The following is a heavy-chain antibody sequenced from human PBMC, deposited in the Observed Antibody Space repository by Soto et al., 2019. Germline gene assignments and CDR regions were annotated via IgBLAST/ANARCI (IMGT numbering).Heavy chain of an antibody. V-gene: IGHV1-3*01. CDR3: ASPNYYDSSGYYAPRNYYYYYGMDV. Sequence: ASVKVPCKASGYTFTSYAMHWVRQAPGQRLEWMGWINAGNCNTKYSQKFQGRVTITRDTSASTAYMELSSLRSEDTAVYYCASPNYYDSSGYYAPRNYYYYYGMDVWGQGTTVTVSS. J-gene: IGHJ6*02. D-gene: IGHD3-22*01. CDR1: GYTFTSYA. CDR2: INAGNCNT.